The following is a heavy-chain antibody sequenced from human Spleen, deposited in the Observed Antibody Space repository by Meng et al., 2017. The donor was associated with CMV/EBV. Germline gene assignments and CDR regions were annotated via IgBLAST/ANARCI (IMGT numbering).Heavy chain of an antibody. Sequence: LSLTCAASGFSFSDYYMTWIRRAPGKGLEWVSYISKNGETRYYADSVKGRFTISRDNAKNSLYLQINGLRAEDTAIYYCARVDRLTVTTDFDYWGQGTLVTVSS. CDR3: ARVDRLTVTTDFDY. D-gene: IGHD4-17*01. CDR1: GFSFSDYY. CDR2: ISKNGETR. V-gene: IGHV3-11*04. J-gene: IGHJ4*02.